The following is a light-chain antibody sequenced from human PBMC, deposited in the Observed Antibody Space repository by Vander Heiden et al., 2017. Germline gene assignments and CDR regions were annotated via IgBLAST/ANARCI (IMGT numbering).Light chain of an antibody. CDR2: KDS. CDR1: ALPKQY. CDR3: QSADSSGIYEV. V-gene: IGLV3-25*03. J-gene: IGLJ2*01. Sequence: SYELTQPPSVSVSPGQTARITCSGNALPKQYAYWYQQKPGQAPVLVIYKDSERPSGIPERFSGSSSGTTVTLTISRVQAEDDADYYCQSADSSGIYEVFGGGTKLTVL.